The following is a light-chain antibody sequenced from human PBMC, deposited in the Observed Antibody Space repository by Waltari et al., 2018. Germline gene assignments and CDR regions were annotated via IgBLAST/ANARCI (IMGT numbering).Light chain of an antibody. CDR2: DVM. CDR1: SNDVGAYDF. J-gene: IGLJ2*01. V-gene: IGLV2-14*03. CDR3: FACRGGNTLV. Sequence: ALTQPASVSGSPGQSTTISCTGTSNDVGAYDFVSWYRQYPGEAPKLMIYDVMNRPSGVSDRFSGSKSANTASLTISGLQADDEGDYYCFACRGGNTLVFGGGTKVTVL.